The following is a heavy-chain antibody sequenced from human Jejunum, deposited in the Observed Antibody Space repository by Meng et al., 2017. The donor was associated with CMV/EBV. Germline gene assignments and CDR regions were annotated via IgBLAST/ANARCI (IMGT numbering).Heavy chain of an antibody. D-gene: IGHD3-3*01. Sequence: AYGFNFGRHDMSWVRQAPGKGLEWVSSISGSSKDIQYADSVKGRFTVSRDNARNSLYLQMNSLRAEDTAVYYCARAQDRFLGWLPDHWGQGTLVTVSS. J-gene: IGHJ4*02. CDR3: ARAQDRFLGWLPDH. CDR2: ISGSSKDI. CDR1: GFNFGRHD. V-gene: IGHV3-21*01.